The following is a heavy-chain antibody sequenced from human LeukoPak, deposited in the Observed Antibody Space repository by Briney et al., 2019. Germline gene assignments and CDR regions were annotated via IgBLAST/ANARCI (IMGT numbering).Heavy chain of an antibody. D-gene: IGHD3-10*01. CDR3: AKRSYFGSGTFWYYYGLDV. J-gene: IGHJ6*02. CDR1: GFTFNNYA. Sequence: GGSLRLSCAASGFTFNNYAMIWVRQTPAKGLEWVSTISGTGGSTYYAASVKGRFTISRDNSKDTLFLQMDSLRVEDTAVYYCAKRSYFGSGTFWYYYGLDVWGQGTTVTVSS. CDR2: ISGTGGST. V-gene: IGHV3-23*01.